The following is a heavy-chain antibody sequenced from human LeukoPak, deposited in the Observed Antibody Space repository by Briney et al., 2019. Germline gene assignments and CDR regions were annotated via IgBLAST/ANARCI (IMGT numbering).Heavy chain of an antibody. CDR2: ISGSGGST. V-gene: IGHV3-23*01. CDR3: ARGEGWFGELYSCWFDP. Sequence: PGGSLRLSCAASGFTFSSYAMSWVRQAPGKGLEWVSAISGSGGSTYYADSVKGRFTISRDNSKNTLYLQMNSLRAEDTAVYYCARGEGWFGELYSCWFDPWGQGTLVTVSS. CDR1: GFTFSSYA. J-gene: IGHJ5*02. D-gene: IGHD3-10*01.